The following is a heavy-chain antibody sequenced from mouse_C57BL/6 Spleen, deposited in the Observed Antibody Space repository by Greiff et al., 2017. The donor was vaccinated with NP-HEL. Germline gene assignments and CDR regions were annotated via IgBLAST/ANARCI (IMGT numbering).Heavy chain of an antibody. V-gene: IGHV1-82*01. CDR2: IYPGDGDT. D-gene: IGHD2-10*01. J-gene: IGHJ1*03. CDR3: ARGAYYGNPYWYFDV. CDR1: GYAFSSSW. Sequence: VQLVESGPELVKPGASVKISCKASGYAFSSSWMNWVKQRPGKGLEWIGRIYPGDGDTNYNGKFKGKATLTADKSSSTAYMQLSSLTSEDSAVYFCARGAYYGNPYWYFDVWGTGTTVTVSS.